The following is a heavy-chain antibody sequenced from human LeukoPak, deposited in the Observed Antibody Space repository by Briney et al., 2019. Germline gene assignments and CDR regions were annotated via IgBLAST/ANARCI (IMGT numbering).Heavy chain of an antibody. CDR1: GYTFTSYY. CDR2: INPSGGST. J-gene: IGHJ4*02. CDR3: ARDGADIVVVTAILDY. D-gene: IGHD2-21*02. V-gene: IGHV1-46*01. Sequence: GASVKVSCKASGYTFTSYYMHWVRQAPGQGLEWMGIINPSGGSTSYAQKFQGRVTMPRDTSTSTVYMELSSLRSEDTAVYYCARDGADIVVVTAILDYWGQGTLVTVSS.